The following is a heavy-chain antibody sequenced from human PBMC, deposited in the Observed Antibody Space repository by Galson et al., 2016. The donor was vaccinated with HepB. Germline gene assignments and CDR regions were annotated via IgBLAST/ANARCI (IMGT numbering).Heavy chain of an antibody. J-gene: IGHJ4*02. CDR1: GFTFSSYW. CDR3: AKDHPDYGDYFDY. Sequence: SLRLSCAASGFTFSSYWMSWVRQAPGKGLEWVANIKQDGSEKYYVDSVKGRFTVSRDNAKSSLYLQMNSLRAEDTAVYYCAKDHPDYGDYFDYWGQGTLVTVSS. CDR2: IKQDGSEK. V-gene: IGHV3-7*01. D-gene: IGHD4-17*01.